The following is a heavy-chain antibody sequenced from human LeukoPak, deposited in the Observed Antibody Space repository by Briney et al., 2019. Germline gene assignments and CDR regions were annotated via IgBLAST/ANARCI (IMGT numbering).Heavy chain of an antibody. J-gene: IGHJ4*02. CDR3: ARAQYSSGWYGQSSANFDY. Sequence: SETLSLTCAVYGESFSGYYWSWIRQPPGKGLEWIGEINHSGSTNYNPSLKSRVTISVDTSKNQFSLKLSSVTAADTAVYYCARAQYSSGWYGQSSANFDYWGQGTLVTVSS. CDR1: GESFSGYY. V-gene: IGHV4-34*01. CDR2: INHSGST. D-gene: IGHD6-19*01.